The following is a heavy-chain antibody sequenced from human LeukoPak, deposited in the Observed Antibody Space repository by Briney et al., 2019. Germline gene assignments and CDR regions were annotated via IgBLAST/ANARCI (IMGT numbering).Heavy chain of an antibody. Sequence: PGRSLRLSCAASGFTFSSYAMHWVRQAPGKGLEWVAVISYDGSNKYYADSVKGRFTISRDNSKNTLYLQMNSLRAEDTAVYYCAKGASYYYGSGHFDYWGQGTLVTVSS. J-gene: IGHJ4*02. CDR3: AKGASYYYGSGHFDY. CDR1: GFTFSSYA. D-gene: IGHD3-10*01. CDR2: ISYDGSNK. V-gene: IGHV3-30*04.